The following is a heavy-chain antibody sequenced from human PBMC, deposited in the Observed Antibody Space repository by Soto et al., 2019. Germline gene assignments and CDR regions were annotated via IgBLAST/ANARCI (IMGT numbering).Heavy chain of an antibody. D-gene: IGHD3-22*01. CDR3: AKSSIRYYYDSSGYYGSGAFDI. CDR1: GFTFSSYG. V-gene: IGHV3-30*18. J-gene: IGHJ3*02. CDR2: ISYDGSNK. Sequence: PGGSLRLSCAASGFTFSSYGMHWVRQAPGKGLEWVAVISYDGSNKYYADSVKGRFTISRDNSKNTLYLQMNSLRAEDTAVYYCAKSSIRYYYDSSGYYGSGAFDIWGQGTMVTVSS.